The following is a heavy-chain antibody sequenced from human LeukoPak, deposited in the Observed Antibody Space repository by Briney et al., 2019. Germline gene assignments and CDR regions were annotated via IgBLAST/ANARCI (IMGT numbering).Heavy chain of an antibody. CDR2: IYYTGRT. J-gene: IGHJ4*02. V-gene: IGHV4-30-4*01. CDR3: SRRAYSSLHFDY. D-gene: IGHD6-13*01. CDR1: GDSITSGDYY. Sequence: TSETLSLTCTVSGDSITSGDYYWSWIRQTPGTGLEWIGFIYYTGRTYYNPSLKSRVTMSVDTSKDQFSLSLISVAAADTAVYYCSRRAYSSLHFDYWGQGALVTVSS.